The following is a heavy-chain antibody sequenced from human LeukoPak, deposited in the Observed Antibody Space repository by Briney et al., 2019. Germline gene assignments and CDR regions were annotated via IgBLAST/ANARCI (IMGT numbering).Heavy chain of an antibody. Sequence: SETLSLTCTVSGGPISSHSYHWGWIRQPPGKGLEWIGSIYFSGSTYFNPSFKSRVSISLDTSKNQFSLELSSVTAADTAVYYCARSTGTSMPYYFDYWGQGTLVTVSS. J-gene: IGHJ4*02. CDR2: IYFSGST. D-gene: IGHD2/OR15-2a*01. CDR1: GGPISSHSYH. V-gene: IGHV4-39*07. CDR3: ARSTGTSMPYYFDY.